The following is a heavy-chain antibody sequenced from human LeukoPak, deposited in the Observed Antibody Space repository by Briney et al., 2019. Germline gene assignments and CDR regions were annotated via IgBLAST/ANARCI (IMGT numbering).Heavy chain of an antibody. D-gene: IGHD3-10*01. CDR3: ARGSDYYTPSGAHYYYMDV. J-gene: IGHJ6*03. V-gene: IGHV1-18*01. CDR2: TSAYNGQT. Sequence: ASVKVSCKASGYTLTSYGISWVRQAPGQGLEGMGCTSAYNGQTNYAQKFQARVTMTTDISTTTAYMELRNLRSDDTAVYYCARGSDYYTPSGAHYYYMDVWGKGTTVTVSS. CDR1: GYTLTSYG.